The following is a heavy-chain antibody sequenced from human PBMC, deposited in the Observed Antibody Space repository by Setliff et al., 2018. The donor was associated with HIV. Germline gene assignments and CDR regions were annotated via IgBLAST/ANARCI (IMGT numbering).Heavy chain of an antibody. CDR1: GGSIGSGGYS. CDR2: IYHVGGT. D-gene: IGHD2-15*01. J-gene: IGHJ5*02. V-gene: IGHV4-30-2*01. CDR3: AKGPVSGVDL. Sequence: SETLSLTCAVSGGSIGSGGYSWSWIRQPPGRGLAWVGYIYHVGGTYYNPSLRSRVTISVDRSKNLFSLKLTSVTAADTAVYYCAKGPVSGVDLWGQGTLVTVSS.